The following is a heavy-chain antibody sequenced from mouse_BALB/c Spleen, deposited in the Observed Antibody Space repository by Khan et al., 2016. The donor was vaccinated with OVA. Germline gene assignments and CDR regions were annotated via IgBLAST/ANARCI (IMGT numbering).Heavy chain of an antibody. V-gene: IGHV1-5*01. CDR2: IYPGNSDT. CDR3: TVGSYVGWFAY. J-gene: IGHJ3*01. CDR1: GYSFTSYW. Sequence: EVQLQESGPVLARPGASVKMSCKASGYSFTSYWMHWVKQRPGQGLEWIGGIYPGNSDTSYNQKFKGKAKLTAVTSASTAYMELSSLTTEDSAVYYSTVGSYVGWFAYWGQGTLVTVSA. D-gene: IGHD1-1*02.